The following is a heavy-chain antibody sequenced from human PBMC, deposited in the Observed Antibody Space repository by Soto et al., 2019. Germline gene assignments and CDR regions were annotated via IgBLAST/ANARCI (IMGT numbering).Heavy chain of an antibody. J-gene: IGHJ4*02. CDR3: ARGGIVATIVDY. V-gene: IGHV1-3*05. CDR1: GYTFTSYA. CDR2: INAGIGNT. Sequence: QVQLVQSGAEEKKPGASVKVSCKASGYTFTSYAMHWVRQAPGQRLEWMGWINAGIGNTKYSQKFQGRVTITRDTSASTAYMELSSLRSEDTAVYYCARGGIVATIVDYWGQGTLVTVSS. D-gene: IGHD5-12*01.